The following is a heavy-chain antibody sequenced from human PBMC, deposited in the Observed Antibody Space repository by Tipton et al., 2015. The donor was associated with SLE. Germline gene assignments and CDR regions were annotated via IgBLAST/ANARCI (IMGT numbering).Heavy chain of an antibody. Sequence: QSGAEVKKPGASVKVSCKASGYTFTSYYIHWVRQAPGLGLEWMGMINPSDASTYYAQKFQDRVSMTRDTSTSTVYMELSSLRSEHTAVYYCAREPPTGTPIRSFDYWGQGTLVTVSS. D-gene: IGHD1-7*01. V-gene: IGHV1-46*01. CDR3: AREPPTGTPIRSFDY. CDR2: INPSDAST. CDR1: GYTFTSYY. J-gene: IGHJ4*02.